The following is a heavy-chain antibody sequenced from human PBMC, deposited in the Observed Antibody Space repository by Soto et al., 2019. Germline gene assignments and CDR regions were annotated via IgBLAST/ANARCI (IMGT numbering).Heavy chain of an antibody. J-gene: IGHJ4*02. D-gene: IGHD6-13*01. CDR1: GASVSTTGW. CDR2: IYHSGTT. V-gene: IGHV4-4*02. CDR3: AIPGAGDFDF. Sequence: SEALCLTCAVSGASVSTTGWWSSVRQPPGKGLEWIGEIYHSGTTNYNPSLKSRLTMSVDKFKNHFSLTLTSVTAADTAVYYCAIPGAGDFDFWGQGTLVTVSS.